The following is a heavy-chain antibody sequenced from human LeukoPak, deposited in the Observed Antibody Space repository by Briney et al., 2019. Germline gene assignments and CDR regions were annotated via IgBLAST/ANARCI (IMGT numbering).Heavy chain of an antibody. D-gene: IGHD4-23*01. CDR3: ARQGGGNRNGMDV. CDR1: GGSISSSSYY. J-gene: IGHJ6*02. CDR2: VYYTGAS. Sequence: SETLSLTCTVSGGSISSSSYYWGWIRQPPGKGLEWIGSVYYTGASYYNPSLKSRVTISIDTSKKHFSLKLTSVTAADTAVYYCARQGGGNRNGMDVWGQGTTVTVSS. V-gene: IGHV4-39*07.